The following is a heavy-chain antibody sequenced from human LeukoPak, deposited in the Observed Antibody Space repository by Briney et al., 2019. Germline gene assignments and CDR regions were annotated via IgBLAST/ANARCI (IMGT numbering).Heavy chain of an antibody. V-gene: IGHV3-49*04. CDR2: IRSKAYGGTT. J-gene: IGHJ6*03. Sequence: GGSLRLSCTASGFTFGDYAMSWVRQAPGEGLEWVGFIRSKAYGGTTAYAASVKSRFTISRDDSKSIAYLQMNSQRTEDTAVYYCTRDQRRDGYNYLYYYYYMDVWGKGTTVTVSS. CDR3: TRDQRRDGYNYLYYYYYMDV. CDR1: GFTFGDYA. D-gene: IGHD5-24*01.